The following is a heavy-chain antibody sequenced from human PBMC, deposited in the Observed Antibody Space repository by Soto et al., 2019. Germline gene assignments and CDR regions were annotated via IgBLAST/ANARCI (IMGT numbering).Heavy chain of an antibody. Sequence: QITLKESGPTLVKPTQTLTLTCTFSGFSLTTSRVGVGWIRQPPGKALEWLALIYWDDDKRYSPSLRSRLTITNDTSKNQVVLTVTNMDPVDTATYYCAHMFGTVSHLGYWGQGTLVTVSS. CDR2: IYWDDDK. CDR1: GFSLTTSRVG. V-gene: IGHV2-5*02. CDR3: AHMFGTVSHLGY. D-gene: IGHD3-10*02. J-gene: IGHJ4*02.